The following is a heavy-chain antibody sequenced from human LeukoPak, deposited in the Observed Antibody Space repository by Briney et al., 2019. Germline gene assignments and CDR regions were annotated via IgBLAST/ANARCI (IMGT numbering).Heavy chain of an antibody. CDR1: GGSISSYY. Sequence: SETLSLTCTVSGGSISSYYWSWIRQPPGKGLEWIGYIYYSGSTNYNPSLKSRVTISVDTSKNQFSLKLSSVTAADTAMYYCARLGHYYDSSGYSKIDAFDIWGQGTMVTVSS. CDR2: IYYSGST. V-gene: IGHV4-59*08. D-gene: IGHD3-22*01. CDR3: ARLGHYYDSSGYSKIDAFDI. J-gene: IGHJ3*02.